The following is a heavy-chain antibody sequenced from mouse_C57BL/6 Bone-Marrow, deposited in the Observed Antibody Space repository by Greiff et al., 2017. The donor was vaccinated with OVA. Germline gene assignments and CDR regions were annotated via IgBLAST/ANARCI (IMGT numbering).Heavy chain of an antibody. Sequence: QVQLQQSGAELVRPGASVKLSCKASGYTFTSYGISWVKQRPGQGLEWIGEIYPGSGNTYYNEKFKGKATLTADKSSSTAYMGLSSLTSEDSAVYLCAKGSNYPLSYWGQGTLVTVSA. J-gene: IGHJ3*01. CDR2: IYPGSGNT. D-gene: IGHD2-5*01. CDR1: GYTFTSYG. CDR3: AKGSNYPLSY. V-gene: IGHV1-81*01.